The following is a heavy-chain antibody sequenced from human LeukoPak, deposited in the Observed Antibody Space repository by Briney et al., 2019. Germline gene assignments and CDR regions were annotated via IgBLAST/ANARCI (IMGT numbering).Heavy chain of an antibody. J-gene: IGHJ4*02. Sequence: ASVKVSCKASGYTFTSYGISWVRQAPGQGLEWMGWISAYNGNTNYAQKLQGRVTMTRNTSISTAYMELSNLRSEDTAVYYCAKRGHSYGDFDYWGQGTLVTVSS. CDR3: AKRGHSYGDFDY. D-gene: IGHD5-18*01. V-gene: IGHV1-18*01. CDR1: GYTFTSYG. CDR2: ISAYNGNT.